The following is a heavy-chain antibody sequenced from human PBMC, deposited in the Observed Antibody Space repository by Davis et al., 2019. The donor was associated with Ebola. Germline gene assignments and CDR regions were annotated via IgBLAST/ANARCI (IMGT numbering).Heavy chain of an antibody. CDR2: IYYSGST. J-gene: IGHJ4*02. CDR1: GASISNNFYN. CDR3: AALIAAAPY. D-gene: IGHD6-13*01. Sequence: SETLSLTCSVSGASISNNFYNWGWIRQTPGKGLEWIGSIYYSGSTYYNPSLKSRVTISVDTSKNQFSLKLSSVTAADTAVYYCAALIAAAPYWGQGTLVTVSS. V-gene: IGHV4-39*01.